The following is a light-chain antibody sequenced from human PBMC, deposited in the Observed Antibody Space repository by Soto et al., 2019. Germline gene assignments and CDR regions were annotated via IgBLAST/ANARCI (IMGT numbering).Light chain of an antibody. CDR1: QSVSSY. J-gene: IGKJ2*01. CDR3: QQRSNWPYT. V-gene: IGKV3-11*01. Sequence: EIVLTQSPATLSLSPGERATLSCRASQSVSSYLAWYQQKPGQAPRLLFYDASNRATGIPARFSGSGSGTDFTLTISSLEPDDFAVYYCQQRSNWPYTFGQRTKLEI. CDR2: DAS.